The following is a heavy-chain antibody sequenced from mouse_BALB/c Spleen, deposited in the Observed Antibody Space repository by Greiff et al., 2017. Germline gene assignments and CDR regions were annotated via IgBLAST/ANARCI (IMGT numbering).Heavy chain of an antibody. Sequence: EVQVVESGGGLVKPGGSLKLSCAASGFTFSDYYMYWVRQTPEKRLEWVATISDGGSYTYYPDSVKGRFTISRDNAKNNLYLQMSSLKSEDTAMYYCARGYDWYFDVWGAGTTVTVSS. CDR3: ARGYDWYFDV. V-gene: IGHV5-4*02. CDR2: ISDGGSYT. D-gene: IGHD2-14*01. J-gene: IGHJ1*01. CDR1: GFTFSDYY.